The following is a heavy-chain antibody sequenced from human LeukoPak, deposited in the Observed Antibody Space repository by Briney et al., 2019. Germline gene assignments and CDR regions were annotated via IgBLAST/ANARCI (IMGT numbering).Heavy chain of an antibody. J-gene: IGHJ6*03. CDR2: INPSGGST. Sequence: ASVKVSCKASGYTFTSYYMHWVRQAPGQGPEWMGIINPSGGSTSYAQKFQGRVTMTRDTSTSTVYMELSSLRSEDTAVHYCAKAYGSGSLYYDSSAYYYMDVWGKGTTVTVSS. D-gene: IGHD3-22*01. CDR3: AKAYGSGSLYYDSSAYYYMDV. CDR1: GYTFTSYY. V-gene: IGHV1-46*01.